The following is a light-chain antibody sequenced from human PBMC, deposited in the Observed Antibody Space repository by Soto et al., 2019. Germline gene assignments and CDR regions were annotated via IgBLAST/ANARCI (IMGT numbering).Light chain of an antibody. CDR3: QQRSNCPPSSN. CDR1: QSVSSY. Sequence: EIVLTQSPATLSLSPGERATLSCRASQSVSSYLAWYQQKPGQAPRLLIYDASNRATGIPARCSGSGSGPDFTLTISSLEHEAFAVYYCQQRSNCPPSSNFGHGTLLEIK. CDR2: DAS. V-gene: IGKV3-11*01. J-gene: IGKJ5*01.